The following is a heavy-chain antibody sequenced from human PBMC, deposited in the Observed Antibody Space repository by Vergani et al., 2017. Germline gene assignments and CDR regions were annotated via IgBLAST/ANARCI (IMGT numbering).Heavy chain of an antibody. D-gene: IGHD6-19*01. CDR3: ARQVAVAGKWWGPYYYYGMDV. V-gene: IGHV5-10-1*01. J-gene: IGHJ6*02. CDR1: GYSFTSYW. Sequence: DVQLVQSGAEVKKPGESLRISCQCSGYSFTSYWISWVRPIPGKGLEWMGRIDPSDSYTNYSPSFQGHVTISAAKSISTAYLQWSSLKAADTAMYYCARQVAVAGKWWGPYYYYGMDVWGQGTTVTVSS. CDR2: IDPSDSYT.